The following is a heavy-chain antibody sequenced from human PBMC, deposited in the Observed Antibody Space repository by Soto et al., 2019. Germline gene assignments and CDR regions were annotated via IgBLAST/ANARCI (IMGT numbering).Heavy chain of an antibody. V-gene: IGHV3-9*01. CDR1: GFTFDDYA. CDR3: ATQDFRGTTGTT. J-gene: IGHJ4*02. Sequence: EVQLVESGGGLVQPGRSLRLSCAASGFTFDDYAMHWVRQAPGKGLEWVSGISWNSGSIGYADSVKGRFTISRDNSKNTLYLQMNSLRVEDTAVYNCATQDFRGTTGTTWGQGTLVTVSS. CDR2: ISWNSGSI. D-gene: IGHD1-1*01.